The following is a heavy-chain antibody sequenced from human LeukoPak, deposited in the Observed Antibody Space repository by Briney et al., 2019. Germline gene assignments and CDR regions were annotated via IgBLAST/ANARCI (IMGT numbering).Heavy chain of an antibody. CDR1: GDSVSSNSAA. CDR2: TYYRSKWYN. D-gene: IGHD2-2*02. V-gene: IGHV6-1*01. J-gene: IGHJ5*02. CDR3: AREGQYQLLYWYNWFDP. Sequence: SQTLSLTCAISGDSVSSNSAAWNWIRQSPSKGLEWLGRTYYRSKWYNDYAVSVKSRITINPDTSKNQFSLQLNSVTPEDTAVYYCAREGQYQLLYWYNWFDPWGQGTLVTVSS.